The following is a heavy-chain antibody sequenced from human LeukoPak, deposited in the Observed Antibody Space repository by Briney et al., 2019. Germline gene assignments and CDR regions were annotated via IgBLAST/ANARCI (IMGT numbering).Heavy chain of an antibody. CDR1: GASISSYY. J-gene: IGHJ4*02. Sequence: SETLSLACTVSGASISSYYWSWIRQPPGKGLEWIGYIYYSGSPNHNPSLRSRVTISLDTSKNQFSLKLSSVTAADTAVYYCARGGSTYYDFWSGPLDYWGQGTLVTVSS. CDR3: ARGGSTYYDFWSGPLDY. CDR2: IYYSGSP. D-gene: IGHD3-3*01. V-gene: IGHV4-59*01.